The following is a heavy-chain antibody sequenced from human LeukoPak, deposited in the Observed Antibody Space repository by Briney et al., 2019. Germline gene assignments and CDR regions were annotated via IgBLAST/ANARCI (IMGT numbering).Heavy chain of an antibody. J-gene: IGHJ6*03. Sequence: GGSLRLSCTASEFTFSSYWMSWVRQAPGKGLEWVANIKQDGSEKDYVDSVKGRFTISRDNAKNSLYLQMNSLRAEDTAVYYCARDRRCGGDCYPSYYYSMDVWGKGTTVTVSS. CDR1: EFTFSSYW. V-gene: IGHV3-7*01. D-gene: IGHD2-21*02. CDR3: ARDRRCGGDCYPSYYYSMDV. CDR2: IKQDGSEK.